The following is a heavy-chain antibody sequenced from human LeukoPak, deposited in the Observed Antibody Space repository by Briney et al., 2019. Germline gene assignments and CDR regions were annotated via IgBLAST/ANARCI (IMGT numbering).Heavy chain of an antibody. CDR2: ISSSSSYI. J-gene: IGHJ6*02. D-gene: IGHD3-22*01. V-gene: IGHV3-21*01. Sequence: GGSLRLSCAASGFTFSSYSMNWVRQAPGKGLEWVSSISSSSSYIYYADSVKGRFTISRDNAKNSLYLQVNSLRAEDTAVYYCARSSPEKYYYDSSGYYEYYYYGMDVWGQGTTVTVSS. CDR1: GFTFSSYS. CDR3: ARSSPEKYYYDSSGYYEYYYYGMDV.